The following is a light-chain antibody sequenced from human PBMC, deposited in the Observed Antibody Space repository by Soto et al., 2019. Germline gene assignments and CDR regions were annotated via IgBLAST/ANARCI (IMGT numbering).Light chain of an antibody. V-gene: IGKV1-9*01. CDR3: QHFKDYPLT. CDR1: QDIYSY. Sequence: DIQLTQSPSFLSASGGDRVTITCRASQDIYSYLAWYQQKPGQAPKLLIYAASTLQSGVPSRFSGSRSGTQFTLTISSLQPEDSATYYCQHFKDYPLTFGEGPRWISN. J-gene: IGKJ4*01. CDR2: AAS.